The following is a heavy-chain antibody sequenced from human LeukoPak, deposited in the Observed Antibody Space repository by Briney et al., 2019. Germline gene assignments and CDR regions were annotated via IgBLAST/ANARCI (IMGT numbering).Heavy chain of an antibody. CDR3: ASTSAMVYFDY. CDR1: GGSFSGYH. Sequence: PSETLSLTCAVYGGSFSGYHWSWIRQPPGKGLEWIGEINHRGSTNYNPSLKSRVTISVDTSKNQSSLKLSSVTAADTAVYHCASTSAMVYFDYWGQGTLVTVSS. J-gene: IGHJ4*02. D-gene: IGHD5-18*01. CDR2: INHRGST. V-gene: IGHV4-34*01.